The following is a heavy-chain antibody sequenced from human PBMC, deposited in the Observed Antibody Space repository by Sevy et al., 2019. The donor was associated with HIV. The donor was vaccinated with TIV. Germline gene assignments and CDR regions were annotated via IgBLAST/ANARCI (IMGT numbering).Heavy chain of an antibody. D-gene: IGHD6-13*01. V-gene: IGHV3-23*01. Sequence: GGSLRLSCAASGFTFSSYAMSWVRQAPGKGLEWVSAISGSGGSTYYADSVKGRLTISRDNSKNTLYLQMNSLRAEDTAVYYCAKGDSSNFVFFDYWGQGTLVTVSS. CDR3: AKGDSSNFVFFDY. J-gene: IGHJ4*02. CDR1: GFTFSSYA. CDR2: ISGSGGST.